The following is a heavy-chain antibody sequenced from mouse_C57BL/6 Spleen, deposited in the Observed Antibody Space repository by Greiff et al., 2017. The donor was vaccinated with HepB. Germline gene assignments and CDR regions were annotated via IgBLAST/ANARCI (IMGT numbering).Heavy chain of an antibody. Sequence: VKLMESGAELVRPGASVTLSCKASGYTFTDYEMHWVKQTPVHGLEWIGAIDPETGGTAYNQKFKGKAILTADKSSSTAYMELRSLTSEDSAVYYCTRSLYYDYDLYYFDYWGQGTTLTVSS. CDR1: GYTFTDYE. J-gene: IGHJ2*01. V-gene: IGHV1-15*01. CDR3: TRSLYYDYDLYYFDY. CDR2: IDPETGGT. D-gene: IGHD2-4*01.